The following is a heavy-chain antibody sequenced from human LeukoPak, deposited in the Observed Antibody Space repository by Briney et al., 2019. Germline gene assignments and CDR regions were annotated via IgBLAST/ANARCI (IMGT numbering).Heavy chain of an antibody. CDR2: IYYSGST. CDR3: ARLPLVRGAFDI. D-gene: IGHD6-13*01. J-gene: IGHJ3*02. CDR1: GGSISSSNYY. Sequence: PSETLSLTCTVSGGSISSSNYYWGWIRQPPGKGLEWIGSIYYSGSTYYNPSPKSRATISVDTSKNQFSLKLSSVTAADTAVYYCARLPLVRGAFDIWGQGTMVTVSS. V-gene: IGHV4-39*01.